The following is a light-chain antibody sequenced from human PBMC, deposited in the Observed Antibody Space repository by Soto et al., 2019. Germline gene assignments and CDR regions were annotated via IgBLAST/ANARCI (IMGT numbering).Light chain of an antibody. Sequence: QSVLTQPPSVSAAPGHEVTISCSGSSSNIGTYYVSWYQQLPGAAPKLLIYDNNKRPSGIPDRFSGSKSGASATLGIAGLQTGDEADYYCGTWDSSLRVYVFGTGTQLTVL. J-gene: IGLJ1*01. CDR1: SSNIGTYY. CDR2: DNN. V-gene: IGLV1-51*01. CDR3: GTWDSSLRVYV.